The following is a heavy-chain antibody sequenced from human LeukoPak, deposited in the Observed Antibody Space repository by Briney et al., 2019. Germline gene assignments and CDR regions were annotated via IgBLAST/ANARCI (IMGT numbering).Heavy chain of an antibody. J-gene: IGHJ3*02. CDR3: AGGERYSSSWYGAFDI. CDR1: GFTFSRYS. CDR2: ISSDSAHI. Sequence: GGSLRLSCVASGFTFSRYSMAWVRQAPGEGLEWVSSISSDSAHIFYADSVKGRFTISRDNAKNSLYLQMNSLRAEDTAVYYCAGGERYSSSWYGAFDIWGQGTMVAVSS. V-gene: IGHV3-21*01. D-gene: IGHD6-13*01.